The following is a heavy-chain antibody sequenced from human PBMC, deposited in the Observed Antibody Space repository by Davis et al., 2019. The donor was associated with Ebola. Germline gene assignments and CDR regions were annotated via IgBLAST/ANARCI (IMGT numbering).Heavy chain of an antibody. CDR2: IKQDGSER. D-gene: IGHD6-19*01. CDR3: ARAKRVIYSSGWRPGWFDP. CDR1: GFTFSSYW. V-gene: IGHV3-7*03. J-gene: IGHJ5*02. Sequence: GGSLTLSCAASGFTFSSYWMSWVRQAPGKGLEWVANIKQDGSERYYVDSVKGRFTISRDNAKNSLYLQMNSLRAEDTAVHYCARAKRVIYSSGWRPGWFDPWGQGTLVTVSS.